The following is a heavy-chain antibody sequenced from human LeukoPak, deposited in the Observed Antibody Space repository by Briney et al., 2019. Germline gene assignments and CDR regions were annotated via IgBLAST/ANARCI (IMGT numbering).Heavy chain of an antibody. V-gene: IGHV1-18*01. CDR3: ARIGDYVWDYYYYGMDV. D-gene: IGHD4-17*01. CDR1: GYTFTSYG. Sequence: ASVKVSCKASGYTFTSYGISWVRQAPGQGLEWMGWISAYNGNTNYAQKLQGRVTMTTDTSTSTAYMELRSLRSDDTAVYYCARIGDYVWDYYYYGMDVWGQGTTVTVSS. J-gene: IGHJ6*02. CDR2: ISAYNGNT.